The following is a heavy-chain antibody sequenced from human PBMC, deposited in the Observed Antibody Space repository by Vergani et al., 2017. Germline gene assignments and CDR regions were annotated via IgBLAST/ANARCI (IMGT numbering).Heavy chain of an antibody. CDR2: IQRSGNT. CDR1: GDSLRGAPY. V-gene: IGHV4-38-2*02. D-gene: IGHD2-21*02. CDR3: ARHFGYGDSNYLGDWFGH. J-gene: IGHJ5*02. Sequence: QVELQESGPGLVKPSKTLSVSCRVSGDSLRGAPYWGWIRRSPGKGLGWLETIQRSGNTYYNPTFRNQVTMSVDTSTSQLSLRLASVAAADTALYYCARHFGYGDSNYLGDWFGHWGQGTLVTVSS.